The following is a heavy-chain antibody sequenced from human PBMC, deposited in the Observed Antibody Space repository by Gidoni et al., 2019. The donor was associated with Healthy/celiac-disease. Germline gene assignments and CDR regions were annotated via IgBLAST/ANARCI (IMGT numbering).Heavy chain of an antibody. D-gene: IGHD3-22*01. Sequence: QVQLQESGPGLVKPSATLSLTCASSVGSISSSNGWSWVRQPPGNGVGWIGEIYPRGSTNYNPSLKSRVTISVDKSKSQFSLKLSSDTAADAAVYYCARRHSGYYIGYWGQGTLVTVSS. CDR3: ARRHSGYYIGY. J-gene: IGHJ4*02. CDR2: IYPRGST. CDR1: VGSISSSNG. V-gene: IGHV4-4*02.